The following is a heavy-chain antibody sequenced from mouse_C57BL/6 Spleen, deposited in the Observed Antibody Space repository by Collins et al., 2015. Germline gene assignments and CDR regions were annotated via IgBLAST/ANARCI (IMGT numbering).Heavy chain of an antibody. Sequence: QVQLQQPGAELVKPGASVKMSCKASGYTFTSYWITWVKQRPGQGLEWIGDIYPGSGSTNYNEKFKSKATLTVDTSSSTAYMQLSSLTSEDSAVYYCASLTTVVATGYFDYWGQGTTLTVSS. CDR3: ASLTTVVATGYFDY. CDR1: GYTFTSYW. J-gene: IGHJ2*01. CDR2: IYPGSGST. D-gene: IGHD1-1*01. V-gene: IGHV1-55*01.